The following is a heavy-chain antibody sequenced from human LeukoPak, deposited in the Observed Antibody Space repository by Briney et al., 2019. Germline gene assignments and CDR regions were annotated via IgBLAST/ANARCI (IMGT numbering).Heavy chain of an antibody. CDR2: ISYDGSNQ. D-gene: IGHD3-9*01. CDR3: ARELTGYWQQY. V-gene: IGHV3-30*04. CDR1: GFTFSNFA. Sequence: GRSLRLSCAASGFTFSNFAMHWGRQAPGKGLEWVAIISYDGSNQYYADSVKGRFTISRDSSQNTLYLQMNSLRAEDTAVYYCARELTGYWQQYWGQGTLVTVSS. J-gene: IGHJ4*02.